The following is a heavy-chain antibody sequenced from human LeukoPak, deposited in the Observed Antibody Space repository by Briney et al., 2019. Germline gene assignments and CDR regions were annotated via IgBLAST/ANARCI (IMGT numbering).Heavy chain of an antibody. CDR1: GFTFSSYS. J-gene: IGHJ4*02. Sequence: PGGSLRLSCAASGFTFSSYSMNWVRQAPGKGLEWVSSISSSSSYIYYADSVKGRFTISRDNAKNSLYLQMNSLRAEDTAVYYCAKDLFNYYDSSTYYGPDHWGQGTLLTVSS. D-gene: IGHD3-22*01. CDR2: ISSSSSYI. CDR3: AKDLFNYYDSSTYYGPDH. V-gene: IGHV3-21*01.